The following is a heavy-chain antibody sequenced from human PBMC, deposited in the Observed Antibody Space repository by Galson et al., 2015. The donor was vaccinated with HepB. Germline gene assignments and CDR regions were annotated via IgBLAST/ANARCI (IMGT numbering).Heavy chain of an antibody. CDR2: IYYSGST. CDR1: GGSISSYY. D-gene: IGHD3-16*01. V-gene: IGHV4-59*01. J-gene: IGHJ5*02. CDR3: ARVGGQYDGNRFDP. Sequence: ETLSLTCTVSGGSISSYYWSWIRQPPGKGLEWIGYIYYSGSTNYNPSLKSRVTISVDTSKNQFSLKLSSVTAADTAVYYCARVGGQYDGNRFDPWGQGTLVTVSS.